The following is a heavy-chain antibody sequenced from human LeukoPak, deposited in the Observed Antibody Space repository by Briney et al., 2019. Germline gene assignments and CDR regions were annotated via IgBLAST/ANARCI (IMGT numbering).Heavy chain of an antibody. V-gene: IGHV4-59*01. CDR1: GGSFSGYY. CDR2: IYDSGST. J-gene: IGHJ6*02. CDR3: ARVMVWNDGLDYYYGMDV. D-gene: IGHD1-1*01. Sequence: SETLSLTCAVYGGSFSGYYWSWIRQPPGKGLEWIAYIYDSGSTNYNPSLKSRVTISVDTSKNQFSLKLSSVTAADTAVYYCARVMVWNDGLDYYYGMDVWGQGTTVTVSS.